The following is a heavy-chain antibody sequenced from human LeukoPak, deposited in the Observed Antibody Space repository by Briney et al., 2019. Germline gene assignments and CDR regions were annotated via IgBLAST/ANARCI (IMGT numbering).Heavy chain of an antibody. D-gene: IGHD1-26*01. CDR3: ARRGYHDYSGFDY. V-gene: IGHV3-21*06. J-gene: IGHJ4*02. CDR2: ISGSSDDI. CDR1: EFTFSSYS. Sequence: GGSLRLSCAGSEFTFSSYSMHWVRQAPGKGLEWVSSISGSSDDIYYADSVKGRFTVSRDNSKNSLYLQMKRLRAEDTALYCCARRGYHDYSGFDYWGQGTLVTVSS.